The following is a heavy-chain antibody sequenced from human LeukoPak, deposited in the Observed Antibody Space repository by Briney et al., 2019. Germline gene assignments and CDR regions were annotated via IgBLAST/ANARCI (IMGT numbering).Heavy chain of an antibody. V-gene: IGHV1-69*05. CDR1: GGTFSSYA. D-gene: IGHD4-17*01. Sequence: GASVKVSCKASGGTFSSYAISWVRQAPGQGLEWIGRIIPIFGTANYAQKFQGRVTITTDESTSTAYMELSSLRSEDTAVYYCVTLTTVTPGHFDYWGQGTLVTVSS. CDR3: VTLTTVTPGHFDY. J-gene: IGHJ4*02. CDR2: IIPIFGTA.